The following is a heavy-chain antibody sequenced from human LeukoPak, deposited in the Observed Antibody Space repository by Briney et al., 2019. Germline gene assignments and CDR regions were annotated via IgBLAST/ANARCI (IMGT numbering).Heavy chain of an antibody. J-gene: IGHJ4*02. V-gene: IGHV3-30*02. CDR3: AKEGSGWYYLDY. D-gene: IGHD6-19*01. CDR2: IESDGSSK. Sequence: GGSLRLSCAASGFSFSSYDIHWVRQAPGKGLEWVTFIESDGSSKYYADSVRGRFTISRDNSKNTVYVEMIKLGPEDTAVYYCAKEGSGWYYLDYWGQGTVVTVSS. CDR1: GFSFSSYD.